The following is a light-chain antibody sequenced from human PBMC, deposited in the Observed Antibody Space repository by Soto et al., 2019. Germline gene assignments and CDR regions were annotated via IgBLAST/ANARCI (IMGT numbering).Light chain of an antibody. J-gene: IGKJ1*01. Sequence: EIVLTQSPATLSLSPGERATLSCRASQSVSPYLAWYQQKPGQVPRLLIYDTSNRATGIPARFSGSGFGTDFTLTNSSLEPEDFAVYYCHRRKNWPWTFGQGTKVEVK. CDR2: DTS. CDR1: QSVSPY. V-gene: IGKV3-11*01. CDR3: HRRKNWPWT.